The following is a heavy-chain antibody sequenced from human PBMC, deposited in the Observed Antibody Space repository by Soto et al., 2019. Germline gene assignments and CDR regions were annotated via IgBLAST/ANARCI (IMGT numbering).Heavy chain of an antibody. V-gene: IGHV4-39*07. Sequence: SETLSLTCTVSGGSISSSSYYWGWIRQPPGKGLEWIGSIYYSGSTYYNPSLKSRVTISVDTSKNQFSLKLSSVTAADTAVYYCARVLQQAPGDEGHTRFDYWGQGTLVTVSS. CDR2: IYYSGST. J-gene: IGHJ4*02. D-gene: IGHD7-27*01. CDR3: ARVLQQAPGDEGHTRFDY. CDR1: GGSISSSSYY.